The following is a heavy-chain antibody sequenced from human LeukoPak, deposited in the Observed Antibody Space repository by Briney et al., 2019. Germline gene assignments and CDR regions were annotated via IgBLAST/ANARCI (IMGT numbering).Heavy chain of an antibody. Sequence: GGSLTLSCAASGFTFSDYYMSWVRQAPGKGLEWVSYISSSSSYTNYADSVKGRFTISRDNAENSLYLQMNSLRAEDTAVYYCARALDYGETNWFDPWGQGTLVTVSS. CDR3: ARALDYGETNWFDP. CDR2: ISSSSSYT. J-gene: IGHJ5*02. D-gene: IGHD4-17*01. V-gene: IGHV3-11*06. CDR1: GFTFSDYY.